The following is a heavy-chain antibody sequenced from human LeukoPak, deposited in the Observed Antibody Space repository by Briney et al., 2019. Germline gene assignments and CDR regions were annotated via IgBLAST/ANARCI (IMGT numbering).Heavy chain of an antibody. CDR1: GFTFSSYS. D-gene: IGHD6-13*01. V-gene: IGHV3-21*01. CDR3: ARVWQQLVRHAFDI. CDR2: ISSSSSYI. Sequence: GGSLRLSCAASGFTFSSYSMNWVRQAPGKGLEWVSPISSSSSYIYYADSVKGRFTISRDNAKNSLYLQMNSLRAEDTAVYYCARVWQQLVRHAFDIWGQGTMVTVSS. J-gene: IGHJ3*02.